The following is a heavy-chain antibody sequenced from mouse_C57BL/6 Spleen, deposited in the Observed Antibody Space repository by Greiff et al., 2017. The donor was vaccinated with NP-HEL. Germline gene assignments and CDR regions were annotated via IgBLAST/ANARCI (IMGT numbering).Heavy chain of an antibody. D-gene: IGHD2-2*01. Sequence: VQLQQSGAELVKPGASAKISCKASGYAFSSYWMNWVKQRPGKGLEWIGQIYPGDGDTNYNGKFKGKATLTADKSSSTAYMQLSSLTSEDSAVYFCARSRGYDGVDYWGQGTTLTVSS. CDR2: IYPGDGDT. V-gene: IGHV1-80*01. CDR3: ARSRGYDGVDY. CDR1: GYAFSSYW. J-gene: IGHJ2*01.